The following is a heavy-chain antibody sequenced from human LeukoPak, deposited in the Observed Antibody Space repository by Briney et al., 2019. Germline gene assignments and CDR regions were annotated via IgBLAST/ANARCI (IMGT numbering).Heavy chain of an antibody. J-gene: IGHJ5*02. CDR1: GYTFAGYY. Sequence: ASVKVSCKASGYTFAGYYMHWVRQAPGQGLEWMGWINPNSGGTNYAQKFQGRVTMTRDTSISTAYMELSRLRSDDTAVYYCARRYSSSGSLWFDPWGQGTLVTVSS. CDR3: ARRYSSSGSLWFDP. D-gene: IGHD6-6*01. V-gene: IGHV1-2*02. CDR2: INPNSGGT.